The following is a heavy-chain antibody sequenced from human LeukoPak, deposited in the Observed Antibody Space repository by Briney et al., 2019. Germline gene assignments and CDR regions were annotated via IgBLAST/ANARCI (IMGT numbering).Heavy chain of an antibody. J-gene: IGHJ4*02. CDR1: GGSISSYY. Sequence: PSETLSLTCTVSGGSISSYYWSWIRQPPGKGLEWIGYIYHSGSTYYNPSLKSRVTISVDRSKNQFSLKLSSVTAADTAVYYCTRGGELMNFWGQGTLVTVSS. CDR3: TRGGELMNF. V-gene: IGHV4-59*12. CDR2: IYHSGST. D-gene: IGHD1-26*01.